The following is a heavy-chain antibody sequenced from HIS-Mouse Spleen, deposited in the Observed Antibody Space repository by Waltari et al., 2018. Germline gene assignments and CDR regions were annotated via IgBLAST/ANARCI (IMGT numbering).Heavy chain of an antibody. V-gene: IGHV4-4*07. CDR3: ARSGELGATTPYYFDY. CDR2: SYTSGST. D-gene: IGHD1-26*01. J-gene: IGHJ4*02. Sequence: QVQLQESGPGLVKPSETLSLTCTVSGGSISSYYWSWIRQPAGKGLEWSGRSYTSGSTNYHPSLKSRVTMSVDTSKNQFSLKLSSVTAADTAVYYCARSGELGATTPYYFDYWGQGTLVTVSS. CDR1: GGSISSYY.